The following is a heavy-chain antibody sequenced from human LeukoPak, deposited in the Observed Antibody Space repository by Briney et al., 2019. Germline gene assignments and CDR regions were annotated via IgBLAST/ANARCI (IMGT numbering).Heavy chain of an antibody. V-gene: IGHV4-38-2*02. Sequence: SEALSLTCTVSGYSISSGYYWGWIRQPPGKGLEWIGSIYHSGSTYYNPSLKSRVTISVDTSKNQFSLKLSSVTAADTAVYYCARVQVVPARLYAFDIWGQGTMVTVSS. CDR2: IYHSGST. J-gene: IGHJ3*02. CDR1: GYSISSGYY. CDR3: ARVQVVPARLYAFDI. D-gene: IGHD2-2*01.